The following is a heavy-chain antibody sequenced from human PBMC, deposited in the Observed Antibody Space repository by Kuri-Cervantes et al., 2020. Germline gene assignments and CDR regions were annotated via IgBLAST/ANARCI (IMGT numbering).Heavy chain of an antibody. Sequence: SVKVSCKASGGTFSSYAISGVRQAPGQGLEWMGGIIPIFGTANYAQKFQGRVTITADESTSTAYMELSSLRSEDTAVYYCARLCGGDCYSMGGYYYYGMDVWGQGTTVTVSS. CDR1: GGTFSSYA. D-gene: IGHD2-21*02. CDR2: IIPIFGTA. V-gene: IGHV1-69*13. CDR3: ARLCGGDCYSMGGYYYYGMDV. J-gene: IGHJ6*02.